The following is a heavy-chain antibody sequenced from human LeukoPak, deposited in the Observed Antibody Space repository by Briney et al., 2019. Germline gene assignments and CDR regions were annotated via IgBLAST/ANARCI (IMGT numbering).Heavy chain of an antibody. Sequence: PSETLSLTCTVSGGSISSYFWSWIRQPPGKGLEWIGEINHSGSTNYNPSLKSRVTISVDTSKNQFSLKLSSVTAADTAVYYCARVGGRLIDYWGQGTLVTVSS. CDR2: INHSGST. J-gene: IGHJ4*02. CDR1: GGSISSYF. CDR3: ARVGGRLIDY. D-gene: IGHD2-8*01. V-gene: IGHV4-34*01.